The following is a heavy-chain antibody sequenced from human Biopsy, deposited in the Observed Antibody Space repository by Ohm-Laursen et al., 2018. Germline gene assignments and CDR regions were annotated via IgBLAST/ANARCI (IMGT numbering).Heavy chain of an antibody. Sequence: SVKVSCKASGYMFTSYDITWVRQASGQGPEWIGWLNPVSGNSNFGQKFRGRVTVTSDTSISTAYMELSGLTSADTATYYCGRAVRNQLLTDPWGQGTLVTVTS. CDR1: GYMFTSYD. D-gene: IGHD1-7*01. J-gene: IGHJ5*02. CDR3: GRAVRNQLLTDP. CDR2: LNPVSGNS. V-gene: IGHV1-8*01.